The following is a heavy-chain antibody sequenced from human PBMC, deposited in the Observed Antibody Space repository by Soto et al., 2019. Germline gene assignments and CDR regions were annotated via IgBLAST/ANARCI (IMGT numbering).Heavy chain of an antibody. J-gene: IGHJ6*02. CDR2: IYHSGST. D-gene: IGHD4-4*01. CDR1: GGSISSYY. V-gene: IGHV4-59*12. Sequence: SETLSLTCTVSGGSISSYYWSWIRQPPGKGLEWIGDIYHSGSTNYNPSLKSRVTISVDKSKNQFSLKLSSVTAADTAVYYCARTGKVTTLYYYYGMDVWGQGTTVTVSS. CDR3: ARTGKVTTLYYYYGMDV.